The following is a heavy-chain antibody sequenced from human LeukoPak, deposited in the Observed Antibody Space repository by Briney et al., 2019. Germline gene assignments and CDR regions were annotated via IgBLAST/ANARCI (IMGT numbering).Heavy chain of an antibody. CDR1: GGTFSSYA. D-gene: IGHD2-2*01. CDR2: IIPIFGTA. Sequence: GASVKVSCKASGGTFSSYAISWVRQAPGQGLEWMGGIIPIFGTANYAQKFQGRVTITADESTSTAYMELSSLRSEDTAVYYCAREAMWHHYYYYYYMDVWGKGTTVTVSS. J-gene: IGHJ6*03. CDR3: AREAMWHHYYYYYYMDV. V-gene: IGHV1-69*13.